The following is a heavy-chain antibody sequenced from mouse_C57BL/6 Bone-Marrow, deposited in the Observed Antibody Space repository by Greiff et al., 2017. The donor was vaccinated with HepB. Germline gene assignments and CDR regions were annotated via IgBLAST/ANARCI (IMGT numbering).Heavy chain of an antibody. Sequence: VQLQQSGAELVRPGSSVKMSCKTSGYTFKSYGINWVKQRPGQGLEWIGYIYIGNGYTEYNEKFKGKATLTSDTSTITSYMQLSSLTSADSAIYFCACLLYYAMDYWGQGTSVTVSS. V-gene: IGHV1-58*01. CDR1: GYTFKSYG. CDR3: ACLLYYAMDY. CDR2: IYIGNGYT. D-gene: IGHD2-1*01. J-gene: IGHJ4*01.